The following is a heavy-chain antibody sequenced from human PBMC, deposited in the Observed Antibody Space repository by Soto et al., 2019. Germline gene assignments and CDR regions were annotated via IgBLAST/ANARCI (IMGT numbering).Heavy chain of an antibody. D-gene: IGHD6-6*01. CDR3: ARQAARRDYYYYYYMDV. J-gene: IGHJ6*03. Sequence: QVQLQESGPGLVKPSETLSLTCTVSGGSISSYYWSWIRQPPGKGLEWIGYIYYSGSTNYNPSLNSRVTISVDTSKNQFSLKLSSVTAADTAVYYCARQAARRDYYYYYYMDVWGKGTTVTVSS. V-gene: IGHV4-59*08. CDR1: GGSISSYY. CDR2: IYYSGST.